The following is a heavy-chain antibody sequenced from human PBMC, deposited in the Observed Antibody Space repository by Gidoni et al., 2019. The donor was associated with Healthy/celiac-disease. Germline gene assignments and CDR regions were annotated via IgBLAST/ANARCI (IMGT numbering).Heavy chain of an antibody. CDR2: INHSGST. CDR1: GGSFSGYY. CDR3: ARAGRRIVVVTLHRYFDL. Sequence: QVQLQQWGAGLLKPSETLSLTCAVYGGSFSGYYWSWIRQPPGKGLEWIGEINHSGSTNYNPSRKSRVTISVDTSKNQFSLKLSSVTAADTAVYYCARAGRRIVVVTLHRYFDLWGRGTLVTVSS. J-gene: IGHJ2*01. V-gene: IGHV4-34*01. D-gene: IGHD2-21*02.